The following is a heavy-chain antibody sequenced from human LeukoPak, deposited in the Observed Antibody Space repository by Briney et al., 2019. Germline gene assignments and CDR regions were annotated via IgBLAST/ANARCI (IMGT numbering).Heavy chain of an antibody. CDR1: GGSISSYY. V-gene: IGHV4-4*07. J-gene: IGHJ4*02. CDR3: ARGLYSSSWYYFDY. D-gene: IGHD6-13*01. Sequence: SETLSLTCTVSGGSISSYYWSWIRQPAGKGLEWIGRIYTSGSTNYNPSLKSRVTMSVDTSKNQFSLKLSSVTAAGTAVYYCARGLYSSSWYYFDYWGQGTLVTVSS. CDR2: IYTSGST.